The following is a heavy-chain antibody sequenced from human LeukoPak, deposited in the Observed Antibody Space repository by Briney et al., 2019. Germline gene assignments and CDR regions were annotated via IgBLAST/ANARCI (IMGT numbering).Heavy chain of an antibody. V-gene: IGHV3-48*02. CDR2: IASSGDII. D-gene: IGHD1-14*01. CDR1: GFSFNRFS. J-gene: IGHJ4*02. CDR3: TRDPEALDY. Sequence: PGGSXXLSCAASGFSFNRFSMXXVRQAPGKXXEWVSYIASSGDIIXXXXSVXGRFTIXXDXYRNVLYLQMNXLRDEDTAMYYCTRDPEALDYWGQGTLVTVSS.